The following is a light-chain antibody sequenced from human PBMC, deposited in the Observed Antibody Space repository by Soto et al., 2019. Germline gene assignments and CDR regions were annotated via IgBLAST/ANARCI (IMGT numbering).Light chain of an antibody. CDR2: DAS. J-gene: IGKJ1*01. V-gene: IGKV1-5*01. CDR1: QSISSW. CDR3: QQYNSYSWT. Sequence: DIQMTQSPSTLSASVGDRVTITCRASQSISSWLAWYQQKPGKAPKLLIYDASSLKSGVPPRFSGSGSGTEFTLTISSLQPDDFATYYCQQYNSYSWTFGQGTKVDIK.